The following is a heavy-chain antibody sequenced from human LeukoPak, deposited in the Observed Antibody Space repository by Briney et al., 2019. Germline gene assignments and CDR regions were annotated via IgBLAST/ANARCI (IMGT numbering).Heavy chain of an antibody. J-gene: IGHJ6*03. D-gene: IGHD3-10*01. CDR2: IIPIFGTA. CDR3: ARVIYGSGSYSGYYYYSYMDV. CDR1: GGTFSSYA. V-gene: IGHV1-69*05. Sequence: GASVKVSCKASGGTFSSYAISWVRQAPGQGLEWMGGIIPIFGTANYAQKFQGRVTITTDESTSTAYMELSSLRSEDTAVYYCARVIYGSGSYSGYYYYSYMDVWGKGTTVTVSS.